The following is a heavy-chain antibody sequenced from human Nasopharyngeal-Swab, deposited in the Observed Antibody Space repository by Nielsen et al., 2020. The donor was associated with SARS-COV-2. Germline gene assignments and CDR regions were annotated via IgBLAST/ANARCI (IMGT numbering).Heavy chain of an antibody. V-gene: IGHV1-46*01. D-gene: IGHD6-19*01. J-gene: IGHJ4*02. CDR1: GYTFTNYY. Sequence: ASVKVSFKASGYTFTNYYMHWVRQAPGQGLEWMGIISPSGDATGYAQQFQGRVAMTRDTSTSTVYMELSSLRSEDTAVYYCVRDQGAGVAVAGCLDYWGKGTLVTVTS. CDR2: ISPSGDAT. CDR3: VRDQGAGVAVAGCLDY.